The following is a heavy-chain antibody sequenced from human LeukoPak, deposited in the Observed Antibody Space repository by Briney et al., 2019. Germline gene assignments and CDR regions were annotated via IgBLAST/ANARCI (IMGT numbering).Heavy chain of an antibody. Sequence: GASVKLSCKASGYTFTSYYMHWVRQAPGQGLEWMGWINPNSGGTNYAQKFQGRVTMTRDTSISTAYMELSRLRSDDTAVYYCARGRPVTWSGGYMDVWGKGTTVTVSS. CDR2: INPNSGGT. V-gene: IGHV1-2*02. J-gene: IGHJ6*03. CDR3: ARGRPVTWSGGYMDV. CDR1: GYTFTSYY. D-gene: IGHD3-3*01.